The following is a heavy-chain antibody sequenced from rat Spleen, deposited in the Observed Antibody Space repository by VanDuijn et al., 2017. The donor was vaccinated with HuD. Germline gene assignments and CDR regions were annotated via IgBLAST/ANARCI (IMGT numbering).Heavy chain of an antibody. J-gene: IGHJ2*01. V-gene: IGHV5-31*01. CDR2: ITNTGGST. CDR1: GFTFNNYW. CDR3: ARQNWPYYFDY. D-gene: IGHD5-1*01. Sequence: EVQLVESGGGLVQPGRSLKLSCVASGFTFNNYWMTWIRQAPGKGLEWVASITNTGGSTYYLDSVKGRLTISRDNAKITLYLQMDSLRSEDTATYYCARQNWPYYFDYWGQGVMVTVSS.